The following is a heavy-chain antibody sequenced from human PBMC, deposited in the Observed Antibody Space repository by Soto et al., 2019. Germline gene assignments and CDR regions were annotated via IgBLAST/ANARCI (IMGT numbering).Heavy chain of an antibody. J-gene: IGHJ5*02. CDR2: INPSGGST. Sequence: ASVKVSCKASGYTFTSYYMHRVRQAPGQGLEWMGIINPSGGSTSYAQKFQGRVTMTRDTSTSTVYMELSSLRSEGTAVYYCARDPNYNFWSGYDNNWFDPWGQGTLVTVSS. CDR1: GYTFTSYY. D-gene: IGHD3-3*01. V-gene: IGHV1-46*01. CDR3: ARDPNYNFWSGYDNNWFDP.